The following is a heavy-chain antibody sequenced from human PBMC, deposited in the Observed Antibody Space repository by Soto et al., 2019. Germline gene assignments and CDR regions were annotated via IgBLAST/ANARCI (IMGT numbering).Heavy chain of an antibody. V-gene: IGHV1-18*01. CDR1: GYTFTSYG. D-gene: IGHD1-1*01. Sequence: QVHLVQSGAEVKKPGASVKVSCKASGYTFTSYGITWVRQAPGQGLEWMGWISAHNGNTDYAQKLQGRVIVTRDTSTSTADIELRSLRSDGTAVYYCARGRYGDYWGQGALVTVSS. CDR2: ISAHNGNT. J-gene: IGHJ4*02. CDR3: ARGRYGDY.